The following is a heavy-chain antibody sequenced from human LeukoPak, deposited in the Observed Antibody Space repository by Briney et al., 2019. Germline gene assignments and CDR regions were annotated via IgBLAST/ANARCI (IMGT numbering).Heavy chain of an antibody. CDR1: GFTFSSYS. J-gene: IGHJ4*02. CDR3: ARGGYYYDSSGYYY. D-gene: IGHD3-22*01. Sequence: GGSLRLSCAASGFTFSSYSMNWVRQAPGKGLEWVSSISSSSSYIYYADSVKGRFTIYRDNAKNSLYLQMNSLRAEDTAVYYCARGGYYYDSSGYYYWGQGTLVTVSS. CDR2: ISSSSSYI. V-gene: IGHV3-21*01.